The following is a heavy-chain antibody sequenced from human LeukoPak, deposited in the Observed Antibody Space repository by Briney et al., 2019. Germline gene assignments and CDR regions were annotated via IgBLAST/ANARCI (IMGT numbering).Heavy chain of an antibody. CDR3: AREFSIAAAGTGYLGYYGMDV. CDR2: ISAYNGNT. Sequence: ASVKVSCKASGYTFTSYGISWVRQAPGQGLEWTGWISAYNGNTNYAQELQGRVTMTTDTSTSTAYMELRSLRSDDTAVYYCAREFSIAAAGTGYLGYYGMDVWGQGTTVTVSS. J-gene: IGHJ6*02. CDR1: GYTFTSYG. V-gene: IGHV1-18*01. D-gene: IGHD6-13*01.